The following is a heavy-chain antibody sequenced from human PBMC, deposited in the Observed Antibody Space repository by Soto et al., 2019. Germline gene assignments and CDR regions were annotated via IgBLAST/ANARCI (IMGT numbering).Heavy chain of an antibody. J-gene: IGHJ1*01. D-gene: IGHD3-22*01. CDR3: ARLRIAKNNYKWLET. V-gene: IGHV4-31*03. CDR2: IYVTGAV. CDR1: VCALNIGNYY. Sequence: PSSTXSLTCSGSVCALNIGNYYVSWIRQVPGKGLDWIGHIYVTGAVDYNPSLRDRITISKDTSERQFSLNLRLVTAADTAVYYCARLRIAKNNYKWLETRGQGTLV.